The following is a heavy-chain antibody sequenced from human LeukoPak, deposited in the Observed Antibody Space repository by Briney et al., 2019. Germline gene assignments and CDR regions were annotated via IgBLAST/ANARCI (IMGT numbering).Heavy chain of an antibody. CDR3: ARREFRATTSRLYYYGMDV. V-gene: IGHV4-4*02. D-gene: IGHD1-26*01. Sequence: SETLSLTCAVSGGSISSSNWWSWVRQPPGKGLEWIGEIYHSGSTNYNPSLKSGVTISVDKSKNQFSLKLSSVTAADTAVYYCARREFRATTSRLYYYGMDVWGQGTTVTVSS. J-gene: IGHJ6*02. CDR1: GGSISSSNW. CDR2: IYHSGST.